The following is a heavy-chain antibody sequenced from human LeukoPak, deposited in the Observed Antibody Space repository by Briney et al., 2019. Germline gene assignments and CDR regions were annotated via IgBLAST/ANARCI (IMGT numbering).Heavy chain of an antibody. Sequence: PGGSLRLSCAASGFTFSSYAMSWVRQAPGKGLEWVSAISGSGGSTYYADSVKGRFTISRDNSKNTLYPQMNSLRAEDTAVYYCAKGGLAAAGTSSHFDYWGQGTLVTVSS. V-gene: IGHV3-23*01. CDR3: AKGGLAAAGTSSHFDY. J-gene: IGHJ4*02. CDR1: GFTFSSYA. CDR2: ISGSGGST. D-gene: IGHD6-13*01.